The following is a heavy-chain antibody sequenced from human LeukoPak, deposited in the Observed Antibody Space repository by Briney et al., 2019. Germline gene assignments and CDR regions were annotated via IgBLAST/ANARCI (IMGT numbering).Heavy chain of an antibody. V-gene: IGHV1-69*13. J-gene: IGHJ4*02. D-gene: IGHD3-9*01. CDR1: GHTFSSYA. CDR2: IIPIFGTA. CDR3: ASKLRNFDWPGLGY. Sequence: ASVKVSCKASGHTFSSYAISWVRQAPGQGLEWMGGIIPIFGTANYAQKFQGRVTITAGESTSTAYMELSSLRSEDTAVYYCASKLRNFDWPGLGYWGQGTLVTVSS.